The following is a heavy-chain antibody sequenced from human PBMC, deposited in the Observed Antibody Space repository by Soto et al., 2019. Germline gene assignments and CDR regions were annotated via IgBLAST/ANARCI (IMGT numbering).Heavy chain of an antibody. CDR1: GGSISSGGYY. CDR3: ARSGYSYKPSVGRGYSYGLFDY. D-gene: IGHD5-18*01. V-gene: IGHV4-31*03. J-gene: IGHJ4*02. CDR2: IYYSGST. Sequence: ASETLSLTCTVSGGSISSGGYYWSWIRQHPGKGLERIGYIYYSGSTYYNPSLKSRVTISVDTSKNQFSLKLSSVTAADTAVYYCARSGYSYKPSVGRGYSYGLFDYWGQGTLVTVSS.